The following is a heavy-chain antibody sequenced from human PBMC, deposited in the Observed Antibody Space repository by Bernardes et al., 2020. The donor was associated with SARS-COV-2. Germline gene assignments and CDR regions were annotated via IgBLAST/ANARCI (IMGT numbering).Heavy chain of an antibody. D-gene: IGHD3-10*01. CDR2: IRSKAYGGTT. V-gene: IGHV3-49*04. CDR1: GFTFGDYA. J-gene: IGHJ4*02. CDR3: TRSPYYYGSGSYYTLYYFDY. Sequence: GGSLRLSCTASGFTFGDYAMSWVRQAPGKGLEWVGFIRSKAYGGTTEYAASVKGRFTISRDDSKSIAYLQMNSLKTEDTAVYYCTRSPYYYGSGSYYTLYYFDYWGQGTLVTVSS.